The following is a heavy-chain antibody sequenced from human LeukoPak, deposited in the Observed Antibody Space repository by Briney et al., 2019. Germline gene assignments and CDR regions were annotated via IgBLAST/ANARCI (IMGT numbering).Heavy chain of an antibody. D-gene: IGHD2-15*01. Sequence: SETLSLTCAVSGGSVSSGTHKWRWIRQPPGKGLEWLGDISYSGSATHNPSLRSRVTMSVATSPNQFSLPRVSVTAADTAVYYCATEVECSGGSCYSYGWFDPWGQGTQVIVSS. CDR2: ISYSGSA. J-gene: IGHJ5*02. V-gene: IGHV4-61*01. CDR1: GGSVSSGTHK. CDR3: ATEVECSGGSCYSYGWFDP.